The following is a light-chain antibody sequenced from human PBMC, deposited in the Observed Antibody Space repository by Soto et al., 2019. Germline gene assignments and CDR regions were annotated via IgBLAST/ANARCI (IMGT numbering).Light chain of an antibody. CDR1: SSDVGGYNY. J-gene: IGLJ3*02. CDR2: NVN. V-gene: IGLV2-11*01. CDR3: CSYAGSYTLV. Sequence: QSALTQPRSVSGSPGQSVTISCTGTSSDVGGYNYVSWYQQHPGKAPKVMIYNVNKRPSGVPDRFSGSKSGNTASLTISGPQAEDEADYYCCSYAGSYTLVFGGGTKLTVL.